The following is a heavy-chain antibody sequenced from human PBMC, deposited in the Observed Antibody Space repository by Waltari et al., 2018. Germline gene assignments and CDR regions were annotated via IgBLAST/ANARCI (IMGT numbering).Heavy chain of an antibody. CDR3: AKVKGDIAVAGPFDY. J-gene: IGHJ4*02. Sequence: EVQLLESGGGLVQPGGSLRLSCAASGFTFSSYAMSWVRQAPGKGLEWVSAISGSGGSTYYADSVQGRFTISSDNSKNTRYLQMTSLGAEYTAVYYCAKVKGDIAVAGPFDYWGQGTLVTVSS. D-gene: IGHD6-19*01. CDR1: GFTFSSYA. CDR2: ISGSGGST. V-gene: IGHV3-23*01.